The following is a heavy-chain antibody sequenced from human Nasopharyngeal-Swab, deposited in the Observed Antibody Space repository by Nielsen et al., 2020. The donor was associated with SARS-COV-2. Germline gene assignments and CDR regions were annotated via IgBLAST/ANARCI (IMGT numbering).Heavy chain of an antibody. CDR1: GYSFTSYW. Sequence: KVSCKGSGYSFTSYWIGWVRQMPGKGLEWMGIIYPGDSDTRYSPSFQGQVTISADKSISAAYLQWSSLKASDTAMYYCARRPEMATIRAFDIWGQATMVTVSS. CDR3: ARRPEMATIRAFDI. V-gene: IGHV5-51*01. CDR2: IYPGDSDT. J-gene: IGHJ3*02. D-gene: IGHD5-24*01.